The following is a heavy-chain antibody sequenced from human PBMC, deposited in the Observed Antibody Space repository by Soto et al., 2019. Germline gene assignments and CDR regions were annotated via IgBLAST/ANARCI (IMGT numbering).Heavy chain of an antibody. V-gene: IGHV3-21*01. J-gene: IGHJ4*02. D-gene: IGHD2-2*01. CDR2: ISGSSSYI. CDR3: ARDLSSSTSCYDY. CDR1: GFTFSSYS. Sequence: GGSLRLSCAASGFTFSSYSMNWVRQAPGKGLEWVSSISGSSSYIYYADSVKGRFTISRDNAKNSLYLQMNSLRAEDTAVYYCARDLSSSTSCYDYWGQGTLVTVSS.